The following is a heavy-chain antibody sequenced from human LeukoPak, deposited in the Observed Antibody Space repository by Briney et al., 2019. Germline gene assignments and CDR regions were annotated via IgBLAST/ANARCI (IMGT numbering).Heavy chain of an antibody. J-gene: IGHJ4*02. CDR3: AKEYCSNSVCHSLDY. CDR2: ISTRGDIT. CDR1: GLTFSSYA. V-gene: IGHV3-23*01. Sequence: GGSLRLSCAASGLTFSSYAMSWVRQAPGKGLEWVSAISTRGDITYYADSVKGRFTISRDNSKNTLYLQMNSLRAEDTAVYYCAKEYCSNSVCHSLDYWGQGTLVTVSS. D-gene: IGHD2-8*01.